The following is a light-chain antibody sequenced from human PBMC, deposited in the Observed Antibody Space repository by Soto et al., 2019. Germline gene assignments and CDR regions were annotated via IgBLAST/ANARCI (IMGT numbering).Light chain of an antibody. CDR2: KAS. CDR1: QSSSSW. Sequence: DLHMTESPSTLSASVGAGVSITCRTRQSSSSWLAWYQQKPGQAPKLLIHKASSLNSGVPSRFSGSGSGTEFTLTISSLQPDDFATYYCQHCSSYSEAFGQGTKVDI. V-gene: IGKV1-5*03. J-gene: IGKJ1*01. CDR3: QHCSSYSEA.